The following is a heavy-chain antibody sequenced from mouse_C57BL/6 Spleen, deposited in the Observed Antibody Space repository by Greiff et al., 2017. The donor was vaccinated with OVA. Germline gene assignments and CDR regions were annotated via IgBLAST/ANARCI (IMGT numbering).Heavy chain of an antibody. CDR1: GYTFTDYY. CDR2: IYPGSGNT. D-gene: IGHD2-5*01. J-gene: IGHJ4*01. V-gene: IGHV1-76*01. CDR3: AREAYYSNYGAMDY. Sequence: LQESGAELVRPGASVKLSCKASGYTFTDYYINWVKQRPGQGLEWIARIYPGSGNTYYNEKFKGKATLTAEKSSSTAYMQLSSLTSEDSAVYFCAREAYYSNYGAMDYWGQGTSVTVSS.